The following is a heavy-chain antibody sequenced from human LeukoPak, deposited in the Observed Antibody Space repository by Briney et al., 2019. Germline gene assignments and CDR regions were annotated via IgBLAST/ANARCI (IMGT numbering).Heavy chain of an antibody. D-gene: IGHD6-13*01. CDR2: IYYSGST. CDR3: ARDLRSSWYELGYGMDV. V-gene: IGHV4-30-4*01. J-gene: IGHJ6*02. Sequence: PSQTLSLTCTVSGGSISSGDYYWSWIRQPPGKGLEWIGYIYYSGSTYYNPSLKSRVTISVDTSKNQFSLKLSSVTAADTAVYYCARDLRSSWYELGYGMDVWGQGPRSPSP. CDR1: GGSISSGDYY.